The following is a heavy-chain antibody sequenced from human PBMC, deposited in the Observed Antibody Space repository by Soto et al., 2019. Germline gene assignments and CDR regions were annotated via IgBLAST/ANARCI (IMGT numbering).Heavy chain of an antibody. D-gene: IGHD2-8*02. CDR3: ARVRESTAAFAF. CDR1: GYSFTRYW. CDR2: IYPRDSDT. V-gene: IGHV5-51*01. J-gene: IGHJ4*02. Sequence: GESLKISCKGSGYSFTRYWLGWVRQMPGKGLEWMGIIYPRDSDTRYSPSFQGQVTISADKSISTAYLQWSSLKASDTAMYYCARVRESTAAFAFWRQGTLFTVSS.